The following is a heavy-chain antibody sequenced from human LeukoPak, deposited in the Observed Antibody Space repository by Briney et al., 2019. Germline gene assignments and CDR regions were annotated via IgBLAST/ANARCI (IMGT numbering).Heavy chain of an antibody. J-gene: IGHJ4*02. Sequence: PSETLSLTCTVSGGSISSYYWSWIRQPPGKGLEWIGYIYYRGSTNYNPSLKSRVTISVDTSKNQFSLNLSSVTAADTAVFYCARHLSIAAPLDYWGQGILVTVSS. CDR1: GGSISSYY. CDR2: IYYRGST. V-gene: IGHV4-59*08. D-gene: IGHD6-6*01. CDR3: ARHLSIAAPLDY.